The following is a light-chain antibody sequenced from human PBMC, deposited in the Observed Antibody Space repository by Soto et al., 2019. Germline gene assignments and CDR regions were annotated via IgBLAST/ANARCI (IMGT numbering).Light chain of an antibody. Sequence: DIQMTQSPSSLSASVGDRVTITCRASQSIISYLSWYQQKPGKDPKLLIYGASSLQSGVPSRYSGSGSGTDFTLTISSLQPEDFATYYWQQSYTTLGTFCQGTKLEIK. CDR2: GAS. CDR3: QQSYTTLGT. J-gene: IGKJ2*01. V-gene: IGKV1-39*01. CDR1: QSIISY.